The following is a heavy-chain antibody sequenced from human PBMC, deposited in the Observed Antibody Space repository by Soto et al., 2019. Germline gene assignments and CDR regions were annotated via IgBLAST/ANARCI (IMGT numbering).Heavy chain of an antibody. CDR2: IYHNGSP. Sequence: SETLSLTCAVSGGSISSTDWWSWVRQSPGKGLEWIGEIYHNGSPDYNPPLKSRVTISVDKSRNHVFLKLTSVTAADTAMYFCGRWLGTSYGMDVWGQGTAVTVSS. V-gene: IGHV4-4*02. CDR1: GGSISSTDW. J-gene: IGHJ6*02. CDR3: GRWLGTSYGMDV. D-gene: IGHD3-10*01.